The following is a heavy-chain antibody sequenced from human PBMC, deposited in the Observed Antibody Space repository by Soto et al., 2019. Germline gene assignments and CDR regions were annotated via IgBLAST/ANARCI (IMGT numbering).Heavy chain of an antibody. J-gene: IGHJ3*02. CDR3: ARGWGDAFDI. CDR2: ISYDGSNK. D-gene: IGHD3-16*01. Sequence: QVQLVESGGGVVQPGRSLRLSCAASGFTFSSYAMHWVRQAPGKGLEWVAVISYDGSNKYYADSVKGRFTISRDNSKNTLYLQMNSLRAEDTAVYYCARGWGDAFDIWAKGQWSPSLQ. CDR1: GFTFSSYA. V-gene: IGHV3-30-3*01.